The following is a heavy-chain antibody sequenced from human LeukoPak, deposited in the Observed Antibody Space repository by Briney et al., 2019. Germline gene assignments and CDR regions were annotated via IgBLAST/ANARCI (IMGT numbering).Heavy chain of an antibody. V-gene: IGHV1-18*01. CDR1: GYTFTSYG. D-gene: IGHD3-3*01. CDR2: ISAYNGNT. Sequence: GASVKVSCKASGYTFTSYGISWVRQAPGQGPEWMGWISAYNGNTNYAQKFQGRVTITRNTSISTAYMELSSLRSEDTAVYYCARTYYDFWSGYSNYYYYYMDVWGKGTTVTVSS. CDR3: ARTYYDFWSGYSNYYYYYMDV. J-gene: IGHJ6*03.